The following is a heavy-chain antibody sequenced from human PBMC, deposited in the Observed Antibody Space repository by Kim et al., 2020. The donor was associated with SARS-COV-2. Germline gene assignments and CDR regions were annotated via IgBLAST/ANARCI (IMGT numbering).Heavy chain of an antibody. D-gene: IGHD2-21*02. J-gene: IGHJ4*01. CDR2: IKTKTGGGTT. Sequence: GGSLRLSCAASGFTFSNAWVSWVRQAPGKGLEWVGLIKTKTGGGTTDYATPGKGRFTISRDDSKNTVYVRMNSLKTEDTAVGYCTTFEGTATYYFDYWG. V-gene: IGHV3-15*01. CDR3: TTFEGTATYYFDY. CDR1: GFTFSNAW.